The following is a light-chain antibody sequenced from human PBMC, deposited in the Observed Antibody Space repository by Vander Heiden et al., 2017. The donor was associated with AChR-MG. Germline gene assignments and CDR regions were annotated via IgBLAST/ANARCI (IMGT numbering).Light chain of an antibody. CDR3: QQYDSTPRT. J-gene: IGKJ1*01. CDR2: WAS. Sequence: DIVLTQSPDSLAVSLGARAPIHCKSSQSVLYSSNNKNYLAWYQQKPGQPPKLLIYWASTRESGVPDRFSGSGSGTDFTLTISSLQAEDVAVYYCQQYDSTPRTFGQGTKVEIK. V-gene: IGKV4-1*01. CDR1: QSVLYSSNNKNY.